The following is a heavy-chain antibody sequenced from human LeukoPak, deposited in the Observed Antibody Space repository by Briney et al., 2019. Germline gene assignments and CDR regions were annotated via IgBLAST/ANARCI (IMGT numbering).Heavy chain of an antibody. CDR1: GYSISSGYY. CDR2: IYHSGST. J-gene: IGHJ4*02. D-gene: IGHD4-11*01. Sequence: SETLSLTCTVSGYSISSGYYWGWIRQPPGKGLEWIGSIYHSGSTYYNPSLKSRVTISVDTSENQFSLKLSSVTAADTAVYYCARDPSTTVTTFDYWGQGTLVTVSS. V-gene: IGHV4-38-2*02. CDR3: ARDPSTTVTTFDY.